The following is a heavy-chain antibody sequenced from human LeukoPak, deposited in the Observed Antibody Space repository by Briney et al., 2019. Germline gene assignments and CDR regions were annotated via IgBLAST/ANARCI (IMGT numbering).Heavy chain of an antibody. V-gene: IGHV3-23*01. CDR1: GFTFSDYA. CDR3: AKDTSAWWYHRAYMNV. Sequence: PGGSLRLSCAASGFTFSDYAMSWVRQAPGGGLEWVSAISGRGDETFHADSVKGRFTTSIDNSKNPLSLQMTRLRVEESAVYFCAKDTSAWWYHRAYMNVWGTGTTVTVSS. J-gene: IGHJ6*03. D-gene: IGHD2-15*01. CDR2: ISGRGDET.